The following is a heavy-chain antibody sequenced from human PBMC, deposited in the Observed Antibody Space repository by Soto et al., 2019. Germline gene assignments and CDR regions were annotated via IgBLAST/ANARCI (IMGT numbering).Heavy chain of an antibody. D-gene: IGHD3-10*01. V-gene: IGHV1-8*01. CDR3: ERGRASGSYYLLDY. CDR1: GNTFTSYD. CDR2: INPNSGNI. Sequence: ASVKVSCTASGNTFTSYDINWVRQATGHGLEWMGWINPNSGNIGYAQKFQGRVTMTRDTALRTAYMEVSRLRSDDTAVYYCERGRASGSYYLLDYWGQGTLVTVSS. J-gene: IGHJ4*02.